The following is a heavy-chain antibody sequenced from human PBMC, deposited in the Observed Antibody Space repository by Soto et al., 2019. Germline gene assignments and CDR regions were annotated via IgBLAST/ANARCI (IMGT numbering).Heavy chain of an antibody. CDR1: GYTFTSYA. V-gene: IGHV1-3*01. J-gene: IGHJ4*02. Sequence: ASVKVSCKASGYTFTSYAMHWVRQAPGQRLEWMGWINAGNGNTKYSQKFQGRVTITRDTSASTAYMELSSLRSEDTAVYYCARDPGHDYGDYYFDYWGQGTLVTVSS. D-gene: IGHD4-17*01. CDR3: ARDPGHDYGDYYFDY. CDR2: INAGNGNT.